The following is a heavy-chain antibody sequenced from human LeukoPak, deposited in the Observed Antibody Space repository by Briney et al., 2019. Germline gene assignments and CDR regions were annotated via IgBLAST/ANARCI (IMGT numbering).Heavy chain of an antibody. J-gene: IGHJ5*01. CDR2: ISNGGGTT. V-gene: IGHV3-23*01. Sequence: QAGGSLRLSCAASGFTFSSYAMTWVRQAPGKGLDWVSDISNGGGTTYYADSVKGRFTISRDNSRKTVYLQMNSLRVDDTAIYYCVKGSSSTWYGDWLDSWGQGTLVTVSS. D-gene: IGHD6-13*01. CDR3: VKGSSSTWYGDWLDS. CDR1: GFTFSSYA.